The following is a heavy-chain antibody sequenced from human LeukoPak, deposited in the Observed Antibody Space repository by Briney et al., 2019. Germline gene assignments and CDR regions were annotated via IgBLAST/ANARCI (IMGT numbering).Heavy chain of an antibody. V-gene: IGHV3-30*04. CDR2: ISYDGSNK. J-gene: IGHJ6*02. CDR3: ARGSPIRRRYFDWLPPYGMDV. CDR1: GFTFSSYA. Sequence: GGSLRLSCAASGFTFSSYAMHWVRQAPGKGLEWVAVISYDGSNKYYADSVKGRFTISRDNSKNTLYLQMNSLRAEDTAVYYCARGSPIRRRYFDWLPPYGMDVWGQGTTVTVSS. D-gene: IGHD3-9*01.